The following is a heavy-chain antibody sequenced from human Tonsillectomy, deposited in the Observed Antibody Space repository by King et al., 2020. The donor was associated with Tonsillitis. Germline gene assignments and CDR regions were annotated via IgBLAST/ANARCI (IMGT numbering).Heavy chain of an antibody. CDR3: AKGNLGRYSRGPLDY. CDR1: GFTFNNYA. V-gene: IGHV3-23*03. J-gene: IGHJ4*02. D-gene: IGHD3-22*01. Sequence: VQLVESGGGLVQPGGSLRLSCAASGFTFNNYAMSWVRQSPGKGLEWVSVIYGGGVSTYYADSVKGRFTVSRDNSKSTLYLQMHSLRAEDTAVYYCAKGNLGRYSRGPLDYGGGGPLLTVS. CDR2: IYGGGVST.